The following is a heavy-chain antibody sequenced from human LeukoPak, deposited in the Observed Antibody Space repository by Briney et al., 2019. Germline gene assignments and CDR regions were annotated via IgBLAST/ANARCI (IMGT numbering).Heavy chain of an antibody. CDR1: GFTFSSYG. Sequence: GGSLRLSCAASGFTFSSYGMHWVRQAPGKGLEWVAFIRYDGSNKKYADSVMGRFTISRDNSKNTLYLQMNSLRAEDTAMYYCARVGPFSPSHYNDYWGQGTLVIVSS. V-gene: IGHV3-30*02. D-gene: IGHD1-26*01. J-gene: IGHJ4*02. CDR3: ARVGPFSPSHYNDY. CDR2: IRYDGSNK.